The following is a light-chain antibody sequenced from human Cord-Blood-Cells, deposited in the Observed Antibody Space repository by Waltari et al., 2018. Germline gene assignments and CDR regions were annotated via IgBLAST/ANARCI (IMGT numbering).Light chain of an antibody. CDR3: QQYKRYSWT. Sequence: DIQMNQDPSTLSASVGARVTIPCRASQSSSSWLDWYQQKPGKAPKLLIYKASSLESGVPARFSGSGSGTEFTLTISSLQPDDFATYYCQQYKRYSWTFGQGTKVEIK. J-gene: IGKJ1*01. V-gene: IGKV1-5*03. CDR1: QSSSSW. CDR2: KAS.